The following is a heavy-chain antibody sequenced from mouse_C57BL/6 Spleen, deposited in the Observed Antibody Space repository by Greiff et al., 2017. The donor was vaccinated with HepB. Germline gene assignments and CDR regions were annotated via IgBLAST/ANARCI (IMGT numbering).Heavy chain of an antibody. CDR2: IDPANGNT. V-gene: IGHV14-3*01. CDR1: GFNIKNTY. Sequence: EVKLVESVAELVRPGASVKLSCTASGFNIKNTYMHWVKQRPEQGLEWIGRIDPANGNTKYAPKFQGKATITADTSSNTAYLQLSSLTSEDTAIYYCAVITTVPHYYAMDYWGQGTSVTVSS. J-gene: IGHJ4*01. D-gene: IGHD1-1*01. CDR3: AVITTVPHYYAMDY.